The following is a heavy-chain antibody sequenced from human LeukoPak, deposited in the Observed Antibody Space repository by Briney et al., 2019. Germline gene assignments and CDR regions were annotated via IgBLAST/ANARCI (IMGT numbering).Heavy chain of an antibody. CDR2: IYTSGST. CDR3: ARDSEYSSSWYEAFDY. D-gene: IGHD6-13*01. J-gene: IGHJ4*02. Sequence: PSETLSLTCTVSGGSISSYYWSWIRQPAGKGLEWIGRIYTSGSTNYNPSLKSRVTLSVDTSKNQFSLKLSSVTAADTAVYYCARDSEYSSSWYEAFDYWGQGTLVTVSS. CDR1: GGSISSYY. V-gene: IGHV4-4*07.